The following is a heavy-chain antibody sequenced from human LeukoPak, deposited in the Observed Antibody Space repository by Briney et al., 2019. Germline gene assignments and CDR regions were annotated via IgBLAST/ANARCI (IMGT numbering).Heavy chain of an antibody. CDR1: GGSISIYY. V-gene: IGHV4-59*08. CDR3: ARGDYGDYYGY. CDR2: MYYSGST. J-gene: IGHJ4*02. D-gene: IGHD4-17*01. Sequence: SETLSLTCTVSGGSISIYYWSWIRQPPGKGLEWIGYMYYSGSTNYNPSLKSRVTISVDTSKNQFSLKLSSVTAADTAVYYCARGDYGDYYGYWGQGTLVTVSS.